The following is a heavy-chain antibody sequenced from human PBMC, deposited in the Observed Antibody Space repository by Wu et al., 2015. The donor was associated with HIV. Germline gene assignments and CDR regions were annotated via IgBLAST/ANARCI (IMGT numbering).Heavy chain of an antibody. Sequence: QGQLVQSGAEVKKPGASVKVSCKASGYTFTSYGISWVRQAPGQGLEWMGWISTYNGKTDYTQKVQGRVTLTTDTSTSTAYMELRSLTSDDTAMYYCAVMVRGVIIRRYFDYWGQGTLVIVSS. D-gene: IGHD3-10*01. V-gene: IGHV1-18*01. J-gene: IGHJ4*02. CDR1: GYTFTSYG. CDR3: AVMVRGVIIRRYFDY. CDR2: ISTYNGKT.